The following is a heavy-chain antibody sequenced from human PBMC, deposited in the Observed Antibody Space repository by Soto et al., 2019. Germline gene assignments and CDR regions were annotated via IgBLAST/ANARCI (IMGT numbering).Heavy chain of an antibody. D-gene: IGHD3-10*01. J-gene: IGHJ4*02. V-gene: IGHV3-23*01. CDR1: GITFGNRA. CDR3: ARGAKDSYPGSRIFDF. Sequence: PGGSLRLSCVASGITFGNRALSWVRQAPGEGLEWVSAITDTGGDAKYADSVRGRFAISRDKSKNTLYLQISSLRAEDSAVSYCARGAKDSYPGSRIFDFWGRGTLVTFSS. CDR2: ITDTGGDA.